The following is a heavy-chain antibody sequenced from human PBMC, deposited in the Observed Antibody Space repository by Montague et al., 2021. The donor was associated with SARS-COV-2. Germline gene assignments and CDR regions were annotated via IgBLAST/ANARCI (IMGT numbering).Heavy chain of an antibody. Sequence: SETLSLTCAVYGGSLSGYYWAWIRQTPGKGLEWIGEINRSGNTNYNPSXXSRLTISVDTSKKQFSLKLSSVTTADAAVYYCARGADYDFWSGYLRYKWFDPWGLGTPVTVSS. CDR1: GGSLSGYY. CDR2: INRSGNT. J-gene: IGHJ5*02. V-gene: IGHV4-34*01. CDR3: ARGADYDFWSGYLRYKWFDP. D-gene: IGHD3-3*01.